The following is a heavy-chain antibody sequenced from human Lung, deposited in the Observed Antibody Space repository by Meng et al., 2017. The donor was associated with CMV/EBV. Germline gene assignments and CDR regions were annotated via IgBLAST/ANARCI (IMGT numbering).Heavy chain of an antibody. CDR2: IYHSGST. J-gene: IGHJ4*02. V-gene: IGHV4-4*02. CDR1: GGSMSSTNW. CDR3: ARADKVRFDY. Sequence: QGHVEESGPGRVKPSGTLSLTCAASGGSMSSTNWWSWVRQPPGKGLEWIGEIYHSGSTNYNPSLKSRVSISVDKSKNQFSLKLSSVTAADTAVYYCARADKVRFDYWGQGTLVTVSS.